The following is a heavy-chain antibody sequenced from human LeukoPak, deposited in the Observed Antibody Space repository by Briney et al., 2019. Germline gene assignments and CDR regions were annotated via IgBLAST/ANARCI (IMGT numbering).Heavy chain of an antibody. CDR2: ISSSSSYI. CDR3: ASMDYDFWSGYPFDY. CDR1: GCTFSSYS. Sequence: GGSLRLSCAASGCTFSSYSMNWVRQAPGKGLEWVSSISSSSSYIYYADSVKGRFTISRDNAKNSLYLQMNSLRAEDTAVYYCASMDYDFWSGYPFDYWGQGTLVTVSS. J-gene: IGHJ4*02. V-gene: IGHV3-21*01. D-gene: IGHD3-3*01.